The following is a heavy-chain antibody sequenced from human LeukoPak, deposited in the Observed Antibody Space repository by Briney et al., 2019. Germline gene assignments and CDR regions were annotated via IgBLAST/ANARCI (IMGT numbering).Heavy chain of an antibody. CDR1: GYTFTSYY. Sequence: GASVKVSCKASGYTFTSYYMHWVRQAPGQGLEWMGIINPSGGSTSYAQKFQGRVTMTRDMSTSTVYMELSSLRSEDTAVYYCARPSGRVGATDAFDIWGQGTMVTVSS. V-gene: IGHV1-46*01. D-gene: IGHD1-26*01. CDR2: INPSGGST. J-gene: IGHJ3*02. CDR3: ARPSGRVGATDAFDI.